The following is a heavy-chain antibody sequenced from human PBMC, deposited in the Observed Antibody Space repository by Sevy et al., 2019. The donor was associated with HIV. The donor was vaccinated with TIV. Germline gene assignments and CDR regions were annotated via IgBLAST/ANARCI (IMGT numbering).Heavy chain of an antibody. CDR3: ARSLNHYDSSSYQMGFDY. J-gene: IGHJ4*02. D-gene: IGHD3-22*01. CDR1: GGSFSGYY. CDR2: IYDSGRT. Sequence: SETLSLTCSVSGGSFSGYYWSWIRQPPGKGLEWIGYIYDSGRTNYNPSLKSRVNISKDTSKNQLSLKLNAVTAADTAVYYCARSLNHYDSSSYQMGFDYWGQGTLVTVSS. V-gene: IGHV4-59*01.